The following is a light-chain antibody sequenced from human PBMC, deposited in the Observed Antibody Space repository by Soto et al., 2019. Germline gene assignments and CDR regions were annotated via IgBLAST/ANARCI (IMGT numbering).Light chain of an antibody. Sequence: EIVLTQSPGTLSLSPGERATLSCRASQSVSSSYLAWYQQKPGQAPRLLIHGASSRATGIADRFSGSGSGTDFTLTISRLEPEDFAVYYCQQYGSSPLYTFGQGTMLEI. CDR1: QSVSSSY. CDR2: GAS. V-gene: IGKV3-20*01. J-gene: IGKJ2*01. CDR3: QQYGSSPLYT.